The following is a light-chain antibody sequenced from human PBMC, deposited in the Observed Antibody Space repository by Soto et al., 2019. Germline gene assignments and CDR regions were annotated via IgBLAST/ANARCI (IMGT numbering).Light chain of an antibody. CDR3: RDSANWLIT. CDR2: DAS. Sequence: VVANSPSAEPLAPEERRSLSSRSSQSVSSSYLAWDQQKPGQAPRLLIYDASNRATGIPARFSGSGSGTEFTLTIGSLQSEDFAVYYCRDSANWLITIGEGTRLEIK. J-gene: IGKJ5*01. CDR1: QSVSSSY. V-gene: IGKV3D-15*01.